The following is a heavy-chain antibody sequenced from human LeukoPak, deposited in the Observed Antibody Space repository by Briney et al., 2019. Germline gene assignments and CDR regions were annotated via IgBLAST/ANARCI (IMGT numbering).Heavy chain of an antibody. CDR3: AKDMGDSSGFPDY. J-gene: IGHJ4*02. D-gene: IGHD3-22*01. CDR2: INQDGSEK. Sequence: GGSLRLSCVASGFPFSSYWMSWVRQAPGKGLEWVANINQDGSEKYDVDSAKGRFTISRDNAKNSLYLQMNSLRAEDTALYYCAKDMGDSSGFPDYWGQGTLVTVSS. CDR1: GFPFSSYW. V-gene: IGHV3-7*03.